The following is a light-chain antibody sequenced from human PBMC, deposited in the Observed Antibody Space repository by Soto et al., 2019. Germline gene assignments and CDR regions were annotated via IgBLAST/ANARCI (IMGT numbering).Light chain of an antibody. CDR2: DVT. CDR3: LSYADTAYV. J-gene: IGLJ1*01. V-gene: IGLV2-11*01. CDR1: SSDVGRYDY. Sequence: QSALTQPRSVSGSPGQSVTISCTGTSSDVGRYDYVSWYQQYPGEAPKLIIYDVTERPSGVPDRFSGSKSGNTASLTVSGLQAEDEADYYCLSYADTAYVFGTGTKVTVL.